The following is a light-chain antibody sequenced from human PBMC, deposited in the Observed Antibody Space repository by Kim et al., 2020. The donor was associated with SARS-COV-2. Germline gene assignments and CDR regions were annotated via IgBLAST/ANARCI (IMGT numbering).Light chain of an antibody. J-gene: IGKJ4*01. CDR3: QQSGAFLT. Sequence: QYVTPKEQVTITCRASQSIGNRLHWYQQKPDQSPRLLIRYASQSITGVPPRFSGSGSGTEFTLTINSLEAEDAATYYCQQSGAFLTFGGGTKLEI. CDR2: YAS. V-gene: IGKV6-21*02. CDR1: QSIGNR.